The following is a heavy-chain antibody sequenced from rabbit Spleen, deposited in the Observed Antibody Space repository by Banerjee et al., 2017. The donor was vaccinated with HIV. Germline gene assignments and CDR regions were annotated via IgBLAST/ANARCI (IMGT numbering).Heavy chain of an antibody. D-gene: IGHD3-1*01. Sequence: SLEESGGDLVKPGASLTLTCTASGFSFSSTYYMCWVRQAPGKGLQWIACINTYTGKPVYATWPKGRFTISRTSSTTVTLQMTSLTAADTATYFCARDLASVVGWNFNLWGPGTLVTVS. CDR2: INTYTGKP. V-gene: IGHV1S40*01. J-gene: IGHJ4*01. CDR1: GFSFSSTYY. CDR3: ARDLASVVGWNFNL.